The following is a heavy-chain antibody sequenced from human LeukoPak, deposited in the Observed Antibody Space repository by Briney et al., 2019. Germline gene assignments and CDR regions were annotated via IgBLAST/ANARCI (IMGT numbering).Heavy chain of an antibody. V-gene: IGHV4-31*11. Sequence: PSETLSLTCAVSGGSISSGGYLWSWIRQHPGKGLECIGHISCSGSTYYTPSLKSRVTISVDKSNNQYSLKLSSVTAADTAIYYCARDTEDQGGSGIDYWGQGTLVTVSS. J-gene: IGHJ4*02. CDR3: ARDTEDQGGSGIDY. D-gene: IGHD2-15*01. CDR1: GGSISSGGYL. CDR2: ISCSGST.